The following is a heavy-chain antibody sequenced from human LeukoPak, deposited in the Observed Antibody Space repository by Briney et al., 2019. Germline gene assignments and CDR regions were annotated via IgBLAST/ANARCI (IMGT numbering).Heavy chain of an antibody. CDR2: IDQGGSVR. V-gene: IGHV3-7*01. Sequence: GGSLRLSCAASGFSFSTYWMSWVRQTPEKGLEFVSNIDQGGSVRNYMDSLKGRCTISRDNAKKPLYLEINSLRADDTAVYYCARDPESSSFDLWGRGALVTVSS. D-gene: IGHD6-13*01. CDR1: GFSFSTYW. J-gene: IGHJ4*02. CDR3: ARDPESSSFDL.